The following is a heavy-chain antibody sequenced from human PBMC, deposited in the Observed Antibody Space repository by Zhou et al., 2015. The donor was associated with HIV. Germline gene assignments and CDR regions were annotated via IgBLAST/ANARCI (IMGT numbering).Heavy chain of an antibody. J-gene: IGHJ5*02. CDR3: ASARTSTERIQLWSNWFDP. V-gene: IGHV1-69*15. D-gene: IGHD5-18*01. CDR1: GGSFSDHV. CDR2: IIPLFDKP. Sequence: QVQLVQSGSEVKKPGSSVKVSCRASGGSFSDHVINWVRQAPGQGLEWMGNIIPLFDKPNYAQKFQGRVTITADESTSTAYMELSSLRSEDTAVYYCASARTSTERIQLWSNWFDPWGQGTLVTVSS.